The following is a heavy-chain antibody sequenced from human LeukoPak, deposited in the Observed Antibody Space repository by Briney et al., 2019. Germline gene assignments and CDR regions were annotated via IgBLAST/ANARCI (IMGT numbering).Heavy chain of an antibody. V-gene: IGHV3-21*01. J-gene: IGHJ5*02. CDR2: ISSSSSYI. Sequence: GGSLRLPCAASGFTFSSYSMNWVRQAPGKGLEWVSSISSSSSYIYYADSVKGRFTISRDNVDNVVYLEMNGLRAEDTATYYCARVAVSGPTGWFDTWGQGTLVIVSS. D-gene: IGHD2-8*02. CDR1: GFTFSSYS. CDR3: ARVAVSGPTGWFDT.